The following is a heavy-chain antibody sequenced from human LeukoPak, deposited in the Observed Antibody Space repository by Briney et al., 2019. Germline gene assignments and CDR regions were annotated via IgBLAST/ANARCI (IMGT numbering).Heavy chain of an antibody. CDR2: ISWKGASI. V-gene: IGHV3-9*01. CDR1: GFSFHDYA. Sequence: GGSLTLSCAASGFSFHDYAMRWVRQAPGKGLEWVAGISWKGASIGYADSVKGRFTISTDNAKNSLYLQMNSLRAEDTALYYCAKVYASSGHGVDYWGQGTLVTVSS. D-gene: IGHD3-22*01. CDR3: AKVYASSGHGVDY. J-gene: IGHJ4*02.